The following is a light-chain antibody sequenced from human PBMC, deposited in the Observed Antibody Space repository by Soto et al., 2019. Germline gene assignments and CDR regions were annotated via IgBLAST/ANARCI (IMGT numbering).Light chain of an antibody. CDR1: QSVSSSY. V-gene: IGKV3-20*01. Sequence: PCEGATLSCSSSQSVSSSYIAWYQQRPGQTPSLLIYGASTRATGIPDRFSGSGSGTHFTLTISRLEPGDFAVYYCQHFGGTTFTFGQGTRLEIK. CDR3: QHFGGTTFT. J-gene: IGKJ5*01. CDR2: GAS.